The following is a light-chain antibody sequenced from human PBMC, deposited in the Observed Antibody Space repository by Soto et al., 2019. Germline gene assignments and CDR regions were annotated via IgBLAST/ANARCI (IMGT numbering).Light chain of an antibody. Sequence: EIVLTQSPGTLSLSPGERATLSCRASLSVSSTYLAWYQQKPGQAPRLLIYGASSRATGIPDRFSGSGSRTDFTLTISRLEPEDYAVYYCQQYGRSPPTFGQGTKVDIK. V-gene: IGKV3-20*01. CDR2: GAS. CDR3: QQYGRSPPT. CDR1: LSVSSTY. J-gene: IGKJ1*01.